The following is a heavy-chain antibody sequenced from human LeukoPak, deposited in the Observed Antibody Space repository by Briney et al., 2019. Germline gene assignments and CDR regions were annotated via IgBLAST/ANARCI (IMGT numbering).Heavy chain of an antibody. V-gene: IGHV1-18*01. CDR2: ISAYNGNT. D-gene: IGHD2-2*01. Sequence: GASVKVSCKASSYTFTSYGISWVRQAPGQGLEWMGWISAYNGNTNYAQKLQGRVTMTTDTSTSTAYMELRSLRSDDTAVYYCARSPLPAARNWFDPWGQGTLVTVSS. CDR1: SYTFTSYG. J-gene: IGHJ5*02. CDR3: ARSPLPAARNWFDP.